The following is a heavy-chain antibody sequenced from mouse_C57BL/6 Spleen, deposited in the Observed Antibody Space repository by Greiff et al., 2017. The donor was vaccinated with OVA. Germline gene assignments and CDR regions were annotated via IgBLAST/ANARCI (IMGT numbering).Heavy chain of an antibody. CDR1: GYTFTSYW. CDR3: ARLGNYYGSSNRYGDV. Sequence: QVQLKQPGAELVKPGASVKLSCKASGYTFTSYWMHWVKQRPGRGLEWIGRIDPYSGGTKYNEKFKIKATLTVDTPSSTAYMQLCILTSEDSAVYYCARLGNYYGSSNRYGDVWGKGTTVTVSS. CDR2: IDPYSGGT. D-gene: IGHD1-1*01. J-gene: IGHJ1*03. V-gene: IGHV1-72*01.